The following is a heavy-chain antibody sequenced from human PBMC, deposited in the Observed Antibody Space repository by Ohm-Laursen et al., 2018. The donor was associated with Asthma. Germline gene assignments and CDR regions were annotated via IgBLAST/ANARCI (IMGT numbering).Heavy chain of an antibody. J-gene: IGHJ4*02. D-gene: IGHD2-15*01. CDR1: GFTFKDYA. V-gene: IGHV3-23*01. Sequence: SLRLSCAASGFTFKDYAMAWVRQVPGKGLDFVSALSGGAGRTFYADSVRGRFTISRDNSKNTLYLQMNSLRAEDTAVYYCAKDSSEVVAADEYWGQGTLVTVSS. CDR2: LSGGAGRT. CDR3: AKDSSEVVAADEY.